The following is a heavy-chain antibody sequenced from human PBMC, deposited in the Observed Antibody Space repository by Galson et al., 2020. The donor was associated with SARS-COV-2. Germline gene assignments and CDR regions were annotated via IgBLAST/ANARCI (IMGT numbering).Heavy chain of an antibody. CDR3: ARAFEAYGMDV. CDR1: GGPISSGGYY. Sequence: SETPSLNCPVSGGPISSGGYYWSRTRQHPGTGLDWIGYIYYSGSTYYNPSLKSRVTISVDTSQNQFSLKLSSVTAADPAVYYCARAFEAYGMDVWGQGTTVTVSS. J-gene: IGHJ6*02. CDR2: IYYSGST. V-gene: IGHV4-31*03.